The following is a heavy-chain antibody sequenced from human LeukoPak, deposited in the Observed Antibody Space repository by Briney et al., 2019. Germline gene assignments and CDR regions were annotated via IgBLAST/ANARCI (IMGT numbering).Heavy chain of an antibody. J-gene: IGHJ4*02. V-gene: IGHV5-51*01. CDR1: GYRFTSYW. CDR3: AKIYGDLWYFDY. D-gene: IGHD4-17*01. CDR2: ISPGDSDT. Sequence: GESLKISCKGSGYRFTSYWIGWVRQMPGKGLEWMGIISPGDSDTRYGPSFQGQVTISADKSISTAYLQWSSLKAPDTAMYYCAKIYGDLWYFDYWGQGTLVTVSS.